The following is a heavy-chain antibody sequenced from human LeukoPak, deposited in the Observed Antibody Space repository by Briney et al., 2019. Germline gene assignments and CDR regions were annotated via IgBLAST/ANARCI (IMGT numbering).Heavy chain of an antibody. CDR3: ARGAYFESSAYFQSDFDI. Sequence: PGGSLRLSCAASGFAFSDYYIDWVRQAPGKGLEWVGRSRNKVNSYTTTYAASVKGRFTISRDDSTKSLYLQMNSLKTEDTAVYYCARGAYFESSAYFQSDFDIWGQGTMVTVSS. V-gene: IGHV3-72*01. CDR1: GFAFSDYY. J-gene: IGHJ3*02. CDR2: SRNKVNSYTT. D-gene: IGHD3-22*01.